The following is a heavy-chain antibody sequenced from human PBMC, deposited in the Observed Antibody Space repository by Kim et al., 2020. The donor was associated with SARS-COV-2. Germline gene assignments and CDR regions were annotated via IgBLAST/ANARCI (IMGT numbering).Heavy chain of an antibody. CDR3: ARHGDTMVQGAIDY. V-gene: IGHV4-39*01. CDR2: IYYSGST. D-gene: IGHD3-10*01. CDR1: GGSISSSSYY. Sequence: SETLSLTCTVSGGSISSSSYYWGWIRQPPGKGLEWIGSIYYSGSTYYNPSLKSRVTISVDTSKNQFSLKLSSVTAADTAVYYCARHGDTMVQGAIDYWGQGTLVTVSS. J-gene: IGHJ4*02.